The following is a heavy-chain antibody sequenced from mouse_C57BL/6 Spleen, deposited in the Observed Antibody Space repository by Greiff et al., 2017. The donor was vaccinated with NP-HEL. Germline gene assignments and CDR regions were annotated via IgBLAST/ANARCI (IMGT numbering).Heavy chain of an antibody. Sequence: EVMLVESGGGLVKPGGSLKLSCAASGFTFSDYGMHWVRQAPEKGLEWVAYISSGSSTIYYEATVKGRFTISRDTAKNTLFLQMTSLRSEDTAMYYCARSTTVVVDYWGQGTTLTVSS. CDR2: ISSGSSTI. D-gene: IGHD1-1*01. J-gene: IGHJ2*01. CDR1: GFTFSDYG. CDR3: ARSTTVVVDY. V-gene: IGHV5-17*01.